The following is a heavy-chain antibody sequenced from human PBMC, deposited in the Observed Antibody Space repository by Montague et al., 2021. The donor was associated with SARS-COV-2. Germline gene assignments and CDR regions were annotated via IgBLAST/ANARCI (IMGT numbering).Heavy chain of an antibody. J-gene: IGHJ6*03. V-gene: IGHV4-61*02. Sequence: TLSLTCTVSGASISTGSYYWSWIRQPAGKGLEWIGRFYTTGSTNYNPCLKSRVTISVDTSKNQFSLELSSVTAADTAVYYCATGYDCSSTSCSSRYYYMDVWGKGTTVTVAS. CDR3: ATGYDCSSTSCSSRYYYMDV. CDR2: FYTTGST. D-gene: IGHD2-2*01. CDR1: GASISTGSYY.